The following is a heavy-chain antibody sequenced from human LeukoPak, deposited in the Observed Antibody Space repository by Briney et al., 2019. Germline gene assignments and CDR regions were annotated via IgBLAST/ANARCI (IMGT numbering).Heavy chain of an antibody. CDR2: IHYTGST. J-gene: IGHJ5*02. Sequence: SETLSLTCTVSGGSISGFYWSWIRQPPGKGLEWIGYIHYTGSTNYNPSLKSRVTISLDTSKTQFSLKLSSVTAADTAVYYCARDSGGGSSTSNWFDPWGQGTLVTVSS. CDR3: ARDSGGGSSTSNWFDP. V-gene: IGHV4-59*01. CDR1: GGSISGFY. D-gene: IGHD1-26*01.